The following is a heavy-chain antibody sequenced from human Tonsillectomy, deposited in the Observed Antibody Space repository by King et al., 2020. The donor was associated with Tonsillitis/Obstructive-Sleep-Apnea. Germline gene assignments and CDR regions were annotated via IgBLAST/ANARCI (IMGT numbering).Heavy chain of an antibody. CDR1: GGSFSGSY. D-gene: IGHD2-2*01. Sequence: VQLQQWGAGLLKPSETLSLTCAVYGGSFSGSYWSWIRKPPGKGLEWSGEIITNGGTTYNPFLRSRVTISLDTYKNQFSLKLTAVTAADTAVYDCARDKIVVLSVAIPSYFDYWGQGTLVTVSS. J-gene: IGHJ4*02. CDR2: IITNGGT. V-gene: IGHV4-34*12. CDR3: ARDKIVVLSVAIPSYFDY.